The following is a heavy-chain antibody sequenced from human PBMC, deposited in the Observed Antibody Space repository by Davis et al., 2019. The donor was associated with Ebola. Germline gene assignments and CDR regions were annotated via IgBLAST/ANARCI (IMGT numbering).Heavy chain of an antibody. J-gene: IGHJ6*03. Sequence: PSETLSLTCTVSGGSISSYYWSWIRQPAGKGLEWIGSIYYSGSTYYNPSLKSRVTISVDTSKNQFSLKLSSVTAADTAVYYCARESTSGGYMDVWGKGTTVTVSS. CDR3: ARESTSGGYMDV. V-gene: IGHV4-4*07. CDR1: GGSISSYY. CDR2: IYYSGST. D-gene: IGHD2-2*01.